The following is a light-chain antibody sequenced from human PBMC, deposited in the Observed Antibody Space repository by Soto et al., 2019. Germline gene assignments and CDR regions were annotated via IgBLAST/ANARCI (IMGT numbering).Light chain of an antibody. CDR2: GAS. J-gene: IGKJ4*01. CDR1: QSVSSTN. V-gene: IGKV3-11*01. CDR3: QQRSKWPVT. Sequence: TQSPATLSVSPGEGATLSCRASQSVSSTNLAWYQQKPGQSPRLLIYGASNRATGTPARFSGSGSGTDFTLTISSLEAEDFALYYCQQRSKWPVTCGGATQLDI.